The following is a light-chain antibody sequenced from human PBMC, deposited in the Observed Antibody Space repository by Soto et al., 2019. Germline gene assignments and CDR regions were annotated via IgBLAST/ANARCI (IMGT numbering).Light chain of an antibody. CDR3: QQSYSTLPWT. Sequence: EIQMTQSPASLSASVGDRVTITCRASQSISSYLNWYQQKPGQAPKLLIYAASSLQSGVPSRFSGSGSGTDFTLTISSLQPEDFATYYCQQSYSTLPWTFGQGTKVEIK. J-gene: IGKJ1*01. CDR1: QSISSY. CDR2: AAS. V-gene: IGKV1-39*01.